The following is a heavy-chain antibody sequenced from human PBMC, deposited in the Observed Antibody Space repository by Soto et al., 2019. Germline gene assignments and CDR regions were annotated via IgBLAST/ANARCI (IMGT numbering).Heavy chain of an antibody. D-gene: IGHD3-10*01. CDR3: ARDQTTMVRGVSRGVAPYYYYGMDV. V-gene: IGHV3-21*01. CDR1: GFTFSSYS. J-gene: IGHJ6*02. CDR2: ISSSSSYI. Sequence: EVQLVESGGGLVKPGGSLRLSCAASGFTFSSYSMNWVRQAPGKGLEWVSSISSSSSYIYYADSVKGRFTISRDNAKNSLYLQMNSLRAEDTAVYYCARDQTTMVRGVSRGVAPYYYYGMDVWGQGTTVTVSS.